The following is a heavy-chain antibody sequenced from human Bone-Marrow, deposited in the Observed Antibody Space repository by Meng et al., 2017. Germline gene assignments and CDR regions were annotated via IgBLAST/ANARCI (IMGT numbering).Heavy chain of an antibody. D-gene: IGHD2-15*01. J-gene: IGHJ4*02. CDR2: INHSGST. Sequence: QVQRRQVGAGLFKPSETLSLTCAVYGGSFSGYYWSWIRQPPGKGLEWIGEINHSGSTNYNPSLKSRVTISVDTSKNQFSLKLSSVTAADTAVYYCARGRVVAATNPKFDYWGQGTLVTVSS. CDR3: ARGRVVAATNPKFDY. CDR1: GGSFSGYY. V-gene: IGHV4-34*02.